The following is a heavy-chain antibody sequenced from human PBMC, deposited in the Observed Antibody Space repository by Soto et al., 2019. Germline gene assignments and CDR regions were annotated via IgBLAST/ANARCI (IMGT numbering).Heavy chain of an antibody. CDR2: IYWDDDK. J-gene: IGHJ4*02. V-gene: IGHV2-5*02. D-gene: IGHD4-17*01. CDR1: GFSLSTSGVG. Sequence: QITLKESGPTLEKPTQTLALTCTFSGFSLSTSGVGVGWIRQPPGKALEWLALIYWDDDKRYSPSLKSRLTITKDTSKNQVVHTMTNMDPVDTATYYCAHSPTVVAKGSFDYWGQGTLVTVSS. CDR3: AHSPTVVAKGSFDY.